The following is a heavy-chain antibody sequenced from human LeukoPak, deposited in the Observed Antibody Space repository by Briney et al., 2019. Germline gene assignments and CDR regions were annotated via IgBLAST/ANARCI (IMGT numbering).Heavy chain of an antibody. Sequence: GGSLRLSCAASVFTFSTYNMNWVRQAPGKGPEWVSYISSSGSTKYYAGSVKGRFTISRDNVKNSLFLQMNSLSDEDTAVYYCARDFLTGYFDYWGQGTLVTVSS. D-gene: IGHD3-9*01. CDR3: ARDFLTGYFDY. CDR1: VFTFSTYN. CDR2: ISSSGSTK. V-gene: IGHV3-48*02. J-gene: IGHJ4*02.